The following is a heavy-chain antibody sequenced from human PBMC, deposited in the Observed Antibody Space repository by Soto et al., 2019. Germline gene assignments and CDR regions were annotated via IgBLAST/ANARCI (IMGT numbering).Heavy chain of an antibody. V-gene: IGHV3-33*06. J-gene: IGHJ4*02. CDR2: IWYDGSNK. CDR3: AKGGDIQGRRVGWPANY. D-gene: IGHD7-27*01. CDR1: GFTFSSYG. Sequence: GGSLRLSCAASGFTFSSYGMHWVRQAPGKGLEWVAVIWYDGSNKYYADSVKGRFTISRDNSKNALYLQMNSLRAEDTAVYYCAKGGDIQGRRVGWPANYWGQGTLVTVSS.